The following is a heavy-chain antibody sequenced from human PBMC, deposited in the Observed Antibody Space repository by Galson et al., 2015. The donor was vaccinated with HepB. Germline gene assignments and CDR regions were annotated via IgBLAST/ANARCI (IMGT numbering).Heavy chain of an antibody. CDR2: ITGNSDST. Sequence: SLRLSCAASGFTFSIYAMSWVRQAPGKGLEWVSKITGNSDSTYYADSVKGRFTISRDNSKNTLYLQMNSLRAEDTALYYCATGQQLCLWGQGTLVTASS. D-gene: IGHD6-13*01. CDR1: GFTFSIYA. CDR3: ATGQQLCL. V-gene: IGHV3-23*01. J-gene: IGHJ4*02.